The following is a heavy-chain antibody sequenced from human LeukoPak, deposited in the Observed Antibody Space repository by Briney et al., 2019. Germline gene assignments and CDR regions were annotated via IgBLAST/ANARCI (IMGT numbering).Heavy chain of an antibody. CDR1: GDSVSSSSYY. CDR2: IFSGTT. D-gene: IGHD1-26*01. CDR3: ARQGERPGISAY. V-gene: IGHV4-39*01. Sequence: SETLSLTCIVSGDSVSSSSYYWGWVRQPPGKGLEWIGSIFSGTTYYNPSLKSRVTISLNSSKNQFSLNLNSVTAADSAVYYCARQGERPGISAYWGQGTLVTVS. J-gene: IGHJ4*02.